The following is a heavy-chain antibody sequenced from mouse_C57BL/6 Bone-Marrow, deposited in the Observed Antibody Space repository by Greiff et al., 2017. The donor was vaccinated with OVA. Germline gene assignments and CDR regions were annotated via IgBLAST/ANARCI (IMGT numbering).Heavy chain of an antibody. CDR2: SVPSNGKT. V-gene: IGHV14-4*01. D-gene: IGHD2-1*01. Sequence: VQLQQSGAELVRPGASVKLSCTASGFNIKDDYMHWVKQRPEKGLEWIGWSVPSNGKTNYAAKFPGKSTITSTTPSITAYRQLSSLTSKDTAVYYCTVTVSWFAYWGQGTLVTVSA. J-gene: IGHJ3*01. CDR1: GFNIKDDY. CDR3: TVTVSWFAY.